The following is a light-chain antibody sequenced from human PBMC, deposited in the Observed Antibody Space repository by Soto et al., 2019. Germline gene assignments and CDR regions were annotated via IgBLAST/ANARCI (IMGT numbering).Light chain of an antibody. Sequence: EIVLTQYPGTLSLSPGERATLSCRASQSVSNNYLAWYQQKPGQAPRLLIYGASNRATGIPDRFSGSVSGTDFTLTISRLEPEDFAVYCCQQYGSSPPITFGQGTRLEIK. J-gene: IGKJ5*01. CDR2: GAS. CDR3: QQYGSSPPIT. V-gene: IGKV3-20*01. CDR1: QSVSNNY.